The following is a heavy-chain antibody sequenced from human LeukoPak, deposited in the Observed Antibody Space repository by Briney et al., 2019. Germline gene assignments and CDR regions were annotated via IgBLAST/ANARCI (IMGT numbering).Heavy chain of an antibody. D-gene: IGHD3-10*01. V-gene: IGHV3-7*01. J-gene: IGHJ4*02. Sequence: GGSLRLSCAASGFPFSTYWMSWVRQAPGKGLEWVANINQDGTEKYYVDSVKGRFTVSRDYAKNSLYLQMNSLRVEDTAVCYCAKVAKYYYGPETYYFFEQWGQGTPVTASS. CDR3: AKVAKYYYGPETYYFFEQ. CDR2: INQDGTEK. CDR1: GFPFSTYW.